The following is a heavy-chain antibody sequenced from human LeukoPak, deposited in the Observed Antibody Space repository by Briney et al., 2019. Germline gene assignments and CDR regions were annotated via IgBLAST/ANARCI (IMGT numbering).Heavy chain of an antibody. J-gene: IGHJ4*02. V-gene: IGHV1-3*01. Sequence: GASVKVSCKASGYTFTGYAMHWVRQAPGQRLEWMGWINAGNGNTKYSQKFQGRVTITRDTSASTAYMELSSLRSEDTAVYYCARKTAADPFDYWGQGTLVTVSS. CDR3: ARKTAADPFDY. CDR2: INAGNGNT. D-gene: IGHD6-13*01. CDR1: GYTFTGYA.